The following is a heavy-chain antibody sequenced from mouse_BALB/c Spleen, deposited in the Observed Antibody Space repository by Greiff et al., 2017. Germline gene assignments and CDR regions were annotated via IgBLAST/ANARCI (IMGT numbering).Heavy chain of an antibody. Sequence: DVQLQESGPGLVKPSQSLSLTCSVTGYSITSGYYWNWIRQFPGNKLEWMGYISYDGSNNYNPSLKNRISITRDTSKNQFFLKLNSVTTEDTATYYCARALYYDYDGYWYFDVWGAGTTVTVSS. CDR3: ARALYYDYDGYWYFDV. V-gene: IGHV3-6*02. J-gene: IGHJ1*01. CDR2: ISYDGSN. CDR1: GYSITSGYY. D-gene: IGHD2-4*01.